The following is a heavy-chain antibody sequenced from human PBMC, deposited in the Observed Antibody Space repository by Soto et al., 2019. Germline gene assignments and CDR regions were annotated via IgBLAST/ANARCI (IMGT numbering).Heavy chain of an antibody. V-gene: IGHV3-53*01. CDR3: ARDLDHCGGDCYSFDY. CDR1: GFTVSSKY. Sequence: GGSLRLSCEASGFTVSSKYMNWVRQAPGKGLEWVSVIYKNGDTFYADSVKGRFTISRDNFKNTLYLQMNSLRAEDTAVYFCARDLDHCGGDCYSFDYWGQGILVTVSS. CDR2: IYKNGDT. J-gene: IGHJ4*02. D-gene: IGHD2-21*02.